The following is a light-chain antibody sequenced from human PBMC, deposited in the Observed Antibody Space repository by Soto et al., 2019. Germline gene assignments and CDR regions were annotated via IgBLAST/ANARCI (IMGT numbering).Light chain of an antibody. Sequence: QAVVTQPPSVSGAPGQRVTISCTGSSSNIGAGYDVHWYQQLPGTAPKLLIYGNSNRPSGVPDRFSGSKSGTSASLAITGVPAEDEADYYCTAYDSSQSGSVFGGGTKLTVL. CDR2: GNS. J-gene: IGLJ3*02. V-gene: IGLV1-40*01. CDR1: SSNIGAGYD. CDR3: TAYDSSQSGSV.